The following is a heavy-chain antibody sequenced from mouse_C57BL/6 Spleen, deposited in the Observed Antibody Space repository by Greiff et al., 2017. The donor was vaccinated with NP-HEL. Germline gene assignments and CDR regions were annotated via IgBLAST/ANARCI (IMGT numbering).Heavy chain of an antibody. CDR1: GFSLTSYG. V-gene: IGHV2-9*02. CDR3: ARLEDV. CDR2: IWAGGST. Sequence: QVQLKQSGPGLVAPSQSLSITCTVSGFSLTSYGVHWVRQPPGKGPEWLGVIWAGGSTNYNSALMSRLSISKDNSKSQVFVKMNSLQTDDTAMYYCARLEDVWGEGTTLTGSS. J-gene: IGHJ2*01.